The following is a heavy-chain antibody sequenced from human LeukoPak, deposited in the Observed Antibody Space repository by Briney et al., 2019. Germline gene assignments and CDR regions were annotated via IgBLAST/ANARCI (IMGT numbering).Heavy chain of an antibody. Sequence: GGSLRLSCAASGFTVSSNYMSWVRQAPGRGLEWVSVIYSGGSTYYADSVKGGFTISRDNSKNTLYLQMNSLRAEDTAVYYCARGVFLEWLHYWGQGTLVTVSS. V-gene: IGHV3-66*01. CDR1: GFTVSSNY. J-gene: IGHJ4*02. D-gene: IGHD3-3*01. CDR2: IYSGGST. CDR3: ARGVFLEWLHY.